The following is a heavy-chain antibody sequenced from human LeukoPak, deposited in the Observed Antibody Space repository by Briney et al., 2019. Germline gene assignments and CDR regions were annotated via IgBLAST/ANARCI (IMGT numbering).Heavy chain of an antibody. CDR2: VYTGGST. J-gene: IGHJ4*02. V-gene: IGHV3-53*01. CDR3: ARGLAAAGLYFDY. Sequence: PGGSLRLSCAASGFTVSSNYMTWVRQAPGKGLEWVSVVYTGGSTYSADSVKGRFTISRDNSKNTLYLQMNSLRAEDTAVYYCARGLAAAGLYFDYWGREPWSPSPQ. D-gene: IGHD6-13*01. CDR1: GFTVSSNY.